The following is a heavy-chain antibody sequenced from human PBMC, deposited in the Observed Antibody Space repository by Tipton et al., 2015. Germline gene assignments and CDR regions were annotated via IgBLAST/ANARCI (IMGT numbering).Heavy chain of an antibody. J-gene: IGHJ6*02. CDR1: GGSITSYY. CDR2: IYSSGST. CDR3: ARVDYSSSSGMDV. D-gene: IGHD6-6*01. Sequence: TLSLTCTVSGGSITSYYWSWIRQPAGKGLEWIGRIYSSGSTNYNPSLQSRVTMSADPSKNLFSLRLSSVTAADTAVYYCARVDYSSSSGMDVWGHGTTVTVSS. V-gene: IGHV4-4*07.